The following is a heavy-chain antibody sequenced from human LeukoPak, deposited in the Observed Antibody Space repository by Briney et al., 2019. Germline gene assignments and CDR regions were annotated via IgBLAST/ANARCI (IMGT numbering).Heavy chain of an antibody. CDR1: GGSISSSSEY. CDR3: ASPYGGNPGYFDY. Sequence: NPSETLSLTCTISGGSISSSSEYCGWIRQPPGKGLEWIGNIYYSGTTYYNPSLKSRVTISVATSKSQFSLKLSSVTAADTAVYYCASPYGGNPGYFDYWGQGTLVTVSS. J-gene: IGHJ4*02. V-gene: IGHV4-39*01. D-gene: IGHD4-23*01. CDR2: IYYSGTT.